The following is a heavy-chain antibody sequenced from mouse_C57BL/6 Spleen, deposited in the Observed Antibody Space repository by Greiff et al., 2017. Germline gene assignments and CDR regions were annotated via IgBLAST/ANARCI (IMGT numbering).Heavy chain of an antibody. Sequence: VQLMESGPGLVAPSQSLSITCTASGFSLTSYGVDWVRQSPGQGLEWLGVIWGVGSTNYNSALKSRLSISKDNSKSQVFLKMISLQTDDAAMYYCGSGAAQATRFAYWGQGTLVTVSA. J-gene: IGHJ3*01. CDR2: IWGVGST. V-gene: IGHV2-6*01. CDR1: GFSLTSYG. D-gene: IGHD3-2*02. CDR3: GSGAAQATRFAY.